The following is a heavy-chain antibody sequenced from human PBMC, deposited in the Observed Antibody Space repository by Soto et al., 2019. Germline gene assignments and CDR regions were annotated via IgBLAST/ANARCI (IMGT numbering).Heavy chain of an antibody. CDR1: GGSFSGYY. V-gene: IGHV4-34*01. CDR2: INHSGST. Sequence: PSETLSLTCAVYGGSFSGYYWSWIRQPPGKGLEWIGEINHSGSTNYNPSLKSRVTISVDTSKNQFSLKLSSVTAADTAVYYCARGGWGGQLVHYYMDVWGKGTTVT. CDR3: ARGGWGGQLVHYYMDV. J-gene: IGHJ6*03. D-gene: IGHD6-6*01.